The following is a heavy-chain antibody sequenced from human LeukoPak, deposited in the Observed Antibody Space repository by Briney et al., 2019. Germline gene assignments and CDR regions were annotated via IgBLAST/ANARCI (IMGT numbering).Heavy chain of an antibody. CDR1: GGSISSYY. Sequence: SETLSLTCTVSGGSISSYYWSWIRQPAGKGLEWFGRIYTSGSTNYNPSLKSRVTISVDTSKNQFSLKLSSVTAADTAVYYCARESGSYGSSYRFDSWGQGTLVTVSS. V-gene: IGHV4-4*07. J-gene: IGHJ4*02. CDR3: ARESGSYGSSYRFDS. D-gene: IGHD6-6*01. CDR2: IYTSGST.